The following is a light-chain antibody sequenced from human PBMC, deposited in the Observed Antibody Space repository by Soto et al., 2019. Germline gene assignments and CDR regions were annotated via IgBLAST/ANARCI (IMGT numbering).Light chain of an antibody. Sequence: EIVLTQSPGILSLSPGERATLSCRSIQSVSSSYLAWYQQKPGQAPRLLIYGASSRATGIPDRFSGSGSGTDFTLTISSLEPEDFAVYYCQQRSNWPITFGQGTRLEIK. CDR3: QQRSNWPIT. CDR1: QSVSSSY. V-gene: IGKV3D-20*02. CDR2: GAS. J-gene: IGKJ5*01.